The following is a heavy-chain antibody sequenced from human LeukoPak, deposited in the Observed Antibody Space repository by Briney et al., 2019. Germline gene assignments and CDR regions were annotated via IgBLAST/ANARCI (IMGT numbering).Heavy chain of an antibody. CDR1: GGSFSSYA. V-gene: IGHV1-69*04. J-gene: IGHJ4*02. Sequence: SVKVSCKASGGSFSSYAISWVSQDPGQRREWMGRIILMLGIANYTQKFQGRVTIIADKSTSTVYMELSSLRSEDTAVYCCARHPAMCGNDYGEVDYWGQGTLVTVSS. CDR3: ARHPAMCGNDYGEVDY. D-gene: IGHD5-12*01. CDR2: IILMLGIA.